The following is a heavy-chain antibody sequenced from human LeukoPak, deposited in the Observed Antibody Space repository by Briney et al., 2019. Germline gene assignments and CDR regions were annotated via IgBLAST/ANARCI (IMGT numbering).Heavy chain of an antibody. CDR2: ISGSGSKT. D-gene: IGHD3-9*01. CDR3: AKDITGYYRPFDY. CDR1: GFTFSSYS. V-gene: IGHV3-23*01. J-gene: IGHJ4*02. Sequence: GGSLRLSCTASGFTFSSYSMSWVRQAPGKGLEWVSSISGSGSKTYYTDSVKARFTISRANSKNTLYLQMNSLRVEDTAIYYCAKDITGYYRPFDYWGQGALVTVSS.